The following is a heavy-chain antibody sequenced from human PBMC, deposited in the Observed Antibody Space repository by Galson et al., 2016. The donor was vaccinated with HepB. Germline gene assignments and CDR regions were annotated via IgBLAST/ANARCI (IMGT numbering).Heavy chain of an antibody. Sequence: SVKVSCKVSGYTFTTYGISWVRQAPGQGLEWMAWTSGYNGNPTYAQKFQGRVTVTTERSTSTSYMELRSLRSDDTAVYYCAGRGYGDYYWFDPWGQGTLVTVSS. V-gene: IGHV1-18*01. CDR1: GYTFTTYG. CDR3: AGRGYGDYYWFDP. CDR2: TSGYNGNP. D-gene: IGHD4-17*01. J-gene: IGHJ5*02.